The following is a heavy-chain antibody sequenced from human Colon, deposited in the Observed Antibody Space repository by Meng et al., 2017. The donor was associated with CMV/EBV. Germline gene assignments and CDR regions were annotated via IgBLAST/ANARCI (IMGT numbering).Heavy chain of an antibody. CDR1: GGSISSSSYY. J-gene: IGHJ3*01. D-gene: IGHD5-18*01. V-gene: IGHV4-39*01. Sequence: SETLSLTCTVSGGSISSSSYYWGWLRQPPGTGLEWSGSIYYSGSTYYNQSLKSRGTMSVDTSKNPFSLKLSSVTAADTAVYYCARMDTRGLGVLWGQGTMVTVSS. CDR3: ARMDTRGLGVL. CDR2: IYYSGST.